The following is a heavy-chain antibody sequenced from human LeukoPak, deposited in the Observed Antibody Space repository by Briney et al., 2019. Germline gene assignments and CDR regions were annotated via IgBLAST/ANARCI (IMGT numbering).Heavy chain of an antibody. CDR3: ARGARSKDYTDYDGSRLDY. CDR1: GNTFTTYD. Sequence: ASVKVSCKASGNTFTTYDINWVRQATGQGLEWMGWMNPNSGNTGYAQKFQGRVTITRNTSISTAYMELSSLGSEDTAVYYCARGARSKDYTDYDGSRLDYWGQGTLVNVSS. V-gene: IGHV1-8*03. D-gene: IGHD5-12*01. CDR2: MNPNSGNT. J-gene: IGHJ4*02.